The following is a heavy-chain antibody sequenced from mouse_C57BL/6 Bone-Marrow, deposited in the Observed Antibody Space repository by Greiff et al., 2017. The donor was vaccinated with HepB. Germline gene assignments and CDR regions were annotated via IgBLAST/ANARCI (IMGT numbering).Heavy chain of an antibody. Sequence: QVQLQQPGAELVKPGASVKLSCKASGYTFTSYWMHWVKQRPGRGLEWIGRIDPNSGGTKYNEKFKSKATLTVDKPSSTAYIQLSSLTSEDSAVYYCACDVPFYYYGGSLYYFDYWGQGTTLTVSS. CDR2: IDPNSGGT. CDR1: GYTFTSYW. D-gene: IGHD1-1*01. CDR3: ACDVPFYYYGGSLYYFDY. J-gene: IGHJ2*01. V-gene: IGHV1-62-3*01.